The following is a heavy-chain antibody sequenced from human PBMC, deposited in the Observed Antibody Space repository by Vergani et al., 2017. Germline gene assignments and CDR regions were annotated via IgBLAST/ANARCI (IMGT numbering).Heavy chain of an antibody. V-gene: IGHV3-30*02. J-gene: IGHJ6*02. CDR2: IRYDGSNP. CDR3: AKKGGSLYYYGVDV. Sequence: QEQLLQSGGGVVQPGGSLILSCIGSGYTFGHFDMHWVRQAPGKGLAWVAFIRYDGSNPQYIDSVEGRVTISRDNSKDTLFLQMNGLRPEDTGTYFCAKKGGSLYYYGVDVWGQGTTITVSS. D-gene: IGHD1-26*01. CDR1: GYTFGHFD.